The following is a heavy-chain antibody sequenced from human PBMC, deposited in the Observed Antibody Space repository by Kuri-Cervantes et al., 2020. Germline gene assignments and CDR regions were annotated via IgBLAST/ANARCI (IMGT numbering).Heavy chain of an antibody. Sequence: SVKVSCKASGGTFSSYAISWVRQAPGQGLEWMGGIIPIFGTANYAQKFQGRVTITADKSTSTACMELSSLRSEDTAVYYCARGNIVVVPAAPRYYYYYMDVWGKGTTVTISS. CDR1: GGTFSSYA. V-gene: IGHV1-69*06. J-gene: IGHJ6*03. CDR3: ARGNIVVVPAAPRYYYYYMDV. D-gene: IGHD2-2*01. CDR2: IIPIFGTA.